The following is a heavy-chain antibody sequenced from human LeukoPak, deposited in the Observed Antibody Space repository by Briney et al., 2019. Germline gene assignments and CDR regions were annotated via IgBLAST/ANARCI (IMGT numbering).Heavy chain of an antibody. D-gene: IGHD2-15*01. CDR3: TRGLASDKVDL. J-gene: IGHJ5*02. CDR1: GGSISGTNW. CDR2: IHSDGTT. V-gene: IGHV4-30-4*01. Sequence: PSETLSLTCGVSGGSISGTNWWSWIRQPPGKGLEWIGRIHSDGTTSYNPSLQSRITMSADTHKNQFSLKLTSVTAADTAVYFCTRGLASDKVDLWGQGTLVTVSP.